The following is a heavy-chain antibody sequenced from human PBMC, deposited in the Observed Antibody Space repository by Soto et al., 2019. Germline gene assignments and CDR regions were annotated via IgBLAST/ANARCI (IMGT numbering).Heavy chain of an antibody. V-gene: IGHV4-39*01. J-gene: IGHJ4*02. D-gene: IGHD4-17*01. CDR1: NGSISSRSSY. Sequence: QLQLQESGSGLVKPSETMSLTCIVSNGSISSRSSYWGWIRQTPGKGLEWIGSIYYIGNTYYNPSLKSRVTISIDTSKTQFSLKMNSVTAADTAVYFCGGQDYGAKDYYFENWGQGALVTVSS. CDR3: GGQDYGAKDYYFEN. CDR2: IYYIGNT.